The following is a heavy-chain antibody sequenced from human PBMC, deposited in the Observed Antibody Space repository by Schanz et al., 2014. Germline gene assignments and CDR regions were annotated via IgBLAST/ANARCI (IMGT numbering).Heavy chain of an antibody. J-gene: IGHJ4*02. CDR3: ARDRLECGAECYSVEVFEI. CDR2: IIPILGIA. V-gene: IGHV1-69*08. Sequence: QVQLVQSGAEVKKPGSSVKVSCKASGGTFSTYTISWVRQAPGQGLEWMGRIIPILGIANYAQKFQGRVTITADKSTFTAFMDVSSLRSEDTAVYYCARDRLECGAECYSVEVFEIWGQGTLVIVSS. CDR1: GGTFSTYT. D-gene: IGHD2-21*01.